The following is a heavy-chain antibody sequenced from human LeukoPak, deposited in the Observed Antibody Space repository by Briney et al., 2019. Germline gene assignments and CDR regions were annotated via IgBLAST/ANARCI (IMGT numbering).Heavy chain of an antibody. CDR2: MNPNSGNT. J-gene: IGHJ4*02. V-gene: IGHV1-8*01. D-gene: IGHD1-26*01. CDR3: ARAKWELLHFDY. Sequence: GASVKVSCKASGYTFTSYDINWVRQATGQGLEWMGWMNPNSGNTGYAQKFQGRVTMTRNTSISTAYMELSSLRSEDTAVYYCARAKWELLHFDYWGQGTLVTVSS. CDR1: GYTFTSYD.